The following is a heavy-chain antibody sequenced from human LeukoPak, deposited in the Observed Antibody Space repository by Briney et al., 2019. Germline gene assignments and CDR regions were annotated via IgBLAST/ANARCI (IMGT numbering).Heavy chain of an antibody. Sequence: VASVKVSCKASGYTFTSYDINWVRQATGQGLEGMGWMNPNSGNTGYAQKFQGRVTMTRNTSISTAYMELSSLRSEDTAVYYCARVGPYYYDSSGLLDYWGQGTLVTVSS. J-gene: IGHJ4*02. CDR2: MNPNSGNT. CDR3: ARVGPYYYDSSGLLDY. V-gene: IGHV1-8*01. D-gene: IGHD3-22*01. CDR1: GYTFTSYD.